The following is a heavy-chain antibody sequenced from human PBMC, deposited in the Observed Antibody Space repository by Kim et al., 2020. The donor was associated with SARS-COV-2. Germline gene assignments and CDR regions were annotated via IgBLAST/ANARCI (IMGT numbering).Heavy chain of an antibody. CDR3: MKGGWGWIWDH. Sequence: GGSLRLTCTTSGFTFTGYAMSWVRQAPGKGLEWVASIDGSGGTTYYVDSMKGRFTISRDNSKNTLYLQMNSLRADDSAVYYCMKGGWGWIWDHWGQGTRVTVSS. V-gene: IGHV3-23*01. J-gene: IGHJ4*02. CDR2: IDGSGGTT. D-gene: IGHD2-2*03. CDR1: GFTFTGYA.